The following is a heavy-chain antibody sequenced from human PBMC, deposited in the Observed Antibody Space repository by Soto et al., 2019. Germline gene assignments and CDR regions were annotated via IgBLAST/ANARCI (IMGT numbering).Heavy chain of an antibody. J-gene: IGHJ4*02. Sequence: QVQLLQSGAEVKRPGSSVKVSCEASGGTFSSRGFTCVRQAPGPGLEWMGGIIPISGRTTFAQKFQGRVTITADESTRATYMELTTLTSDDTAMYYCATRGTQGRWLEFADYWGQGTLVTVSS. V-gene: IGHV1-69*01. D-gene: IGHD5-12*01. CDR3: ATRGTQGRWLEFADY. CDR1: GGTFSSRG. CDR2: IIPISGRT.